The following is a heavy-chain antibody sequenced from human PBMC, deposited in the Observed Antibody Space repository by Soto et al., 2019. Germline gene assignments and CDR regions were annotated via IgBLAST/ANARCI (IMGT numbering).Heavy chain of an antibody. J-gene: IGHJ6*02. CDR1: GGTFSSYA. Sequence: QVQLVQSGAEVKKPGSSVKVSCKASGGTFSSYAISWVRQAPGQGLEWVVGIIPIFGTANYAQTFQGRVTITADESTSTAYMELSSLSSEDTAVDYCARDGDFWRGYYGYGMDVWGQGTTVTVSS. CDR3: ARDGDFWRGYYGYGMDV. V-gene: IGHV1-69*01. D-gene: IGHD3-3*01. CDR2: IIPIFGTA.